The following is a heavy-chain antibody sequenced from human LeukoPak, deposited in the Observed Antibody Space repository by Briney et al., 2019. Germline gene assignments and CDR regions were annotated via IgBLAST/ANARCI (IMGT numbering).Heavy chain of an antibody. CDR1: GGSISSYY. CDR3: ARWGQYCSSTSCSNWFDP. J-gene: IGHJ5*02. Sequence: PSETLSLTCTVSGGSISSYYWSWIRQPPGKGLEWIGYIYCSGSTNYNPSLKSRVTISVDTPKNQFSLKLSSVTAADTAVYYCARWGQYCSSTSCSNWFDPWGQGTLVTVSS. CDR2: IYCSGST. D-gene: IGHD2-2*01. V-gene: IGHV4-59*08.